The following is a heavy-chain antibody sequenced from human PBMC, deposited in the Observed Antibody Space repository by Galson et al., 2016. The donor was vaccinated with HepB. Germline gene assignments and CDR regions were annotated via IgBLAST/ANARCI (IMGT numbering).Heavy chain of an antibody. D-gene: IGHD4-17*01. CDR3: AKGDGGYYLVVDS. CDR1: GFTFDDYA. CDR2: ISGDGGGT. J-gene: IGHJ4*02. V-gene: IGHV3-43*02. Sequence: SLRLSCAASGFTFDDYAMHWVRQVPGKGLEWVSLISGDGGGTYYADSVKGRLTNSRDNSKPSLYLQMNTLRTEDTALYYCAKGDGGYYLVVDSWGQGTLVTVSS.